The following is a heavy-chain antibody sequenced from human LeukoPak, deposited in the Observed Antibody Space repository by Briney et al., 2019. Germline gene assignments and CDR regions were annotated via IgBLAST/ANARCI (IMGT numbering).Heavy chain of an antibody. CDR3: ARAKNWGRTFDI. CDR2: ITDDATT. J-gene: IGHJ3*02. D-gene: IGHD7-27*01. Sequence: PGGSLRLSCAASGFTFSSAWMHWVRQAPGTGLVWVSRITDDATTTYANSVRGRFTISRDNAKNILYLQMNSLRVEDTAVYYCARAKNWGRTFDIWGQGTVVIVTS. V-gene: IGHV3-74*03. CDR1: GFTFSSAW.